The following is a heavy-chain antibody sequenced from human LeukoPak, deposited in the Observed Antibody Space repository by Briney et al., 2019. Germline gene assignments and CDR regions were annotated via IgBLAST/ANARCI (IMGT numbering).Heavy chain of an antibody. J-gene: IGHJ4*02. Sequence: GGSLRLSCVAPGFTVSNNYMSWVRQAPGKGLEWVSVIYSGGSTYYADSVKGRFTISRDNSKNTLYLQMNSLRAEDTAVYYCARDFYSSGWVEYWGQGTLVTVSS. CDR3: ARDFYSSGWVEY. V-gene: IGHV3-53*01. CDR1: GFTVSNNY. D-gene: IGHD6-19*01. CDR2: IYSGGST.